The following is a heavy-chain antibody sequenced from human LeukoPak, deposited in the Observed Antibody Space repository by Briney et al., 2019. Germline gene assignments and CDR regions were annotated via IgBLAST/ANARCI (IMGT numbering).Heavy chain of an antibody. CDR1: GYTFTGYY. V-gene: IGHV1-2*06. CDR3: ARDGPCINGVCYTDFDY. J-gene: IGHJ4*02. CDR2: INPNSGDT. Sequence: ASVKVSCKASGYTFTGYYMHWVRQAPGQGLEWMGRINPNSGDTNYAQKFQGRVTMTRDTSISTAYMELSRLRSDDTAVYYCARDGPCINGVCYTDFDYWGQGTLVTVSS. D-gene: IGHD2-8*01.